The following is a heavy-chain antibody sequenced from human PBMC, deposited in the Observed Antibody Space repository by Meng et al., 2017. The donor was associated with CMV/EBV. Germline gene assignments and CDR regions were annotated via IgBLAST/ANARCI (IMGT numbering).Heavy chain of an antibody. CDR2: IKSKTDGGTT. CDR1: GLTFSNAW. V-gene: IGHV3-15*01. Sequence: CGASGLTFSNAWMSWVRQAPGKGLEWVGRIKSKTDGGTTDYAAPVKGRFTISRDDSKNTLYLQMNSLKTEDTAVYYCTIDIAAAASPWGQGTLVTVSS. CDR3: TIDIAAAASP. D-gene: IGHD6-13*01. J-gene: IGHJ5*02.